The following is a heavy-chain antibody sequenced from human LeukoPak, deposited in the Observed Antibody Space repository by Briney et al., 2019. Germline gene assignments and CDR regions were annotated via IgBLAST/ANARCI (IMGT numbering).Heavy chain of an antibody. CDR2: INPNSGGT. Sequence: ASVKVSCKASGYTFTGYYMHWVRQAPGQGLEWMGWINPNSGGTNYAQKFQGRVTMTRDTSISTAYMELSRLRSDDTAVYYCARPYCSGGSCHDFFDYWGQGTLVTVSS. V-gene: IGHV1-2*02. CDR1: GYTFTGYY. CDR3: ARPYCSGGSCHDFFDY. D-gene: IGHD2-15*01. J-gene: IGHJ4*02.